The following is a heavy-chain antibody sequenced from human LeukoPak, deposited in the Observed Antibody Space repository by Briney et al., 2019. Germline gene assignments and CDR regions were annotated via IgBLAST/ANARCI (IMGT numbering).Heavy chain of an antibody. V-gene: IGHV3-33*06. CDR2: IYYDGSDE. D-gene: IGHD2-2*01. CDR3: AKDTRSRYLDY. CDR1: GFSFRSHG. J-gene: IGHJ4*02. Sequence: PGGSLRLSCAASGFSFRSHGMYWVRQAPGKGLEWVAVIYYDGSDEYYADSVKGRFTISRDNSKSTLFLQMNSLRAEDTGVYYCAKDTRSRYLDYWGQGTLDTVSS.